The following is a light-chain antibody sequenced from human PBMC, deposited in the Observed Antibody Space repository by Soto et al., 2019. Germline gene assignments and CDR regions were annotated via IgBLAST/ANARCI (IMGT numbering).Light chain of an antibody. J-gene: IGLJ2*01. CDR1: SSDVGSYTL. CDR2: GVT. CDR3: ASYGGRDDMI. Sequence: QSALTQPASVSGSPRQSITISCTGTSSDVGSYTLVSWYQQHPGKAPKLMIYGVTDRISGVPDRFSGSKSGNTASLTVSGLQAEDEADYYCASYGGRDDMIFGGGTKLTVL. V-gene: IGLV2-23*02.